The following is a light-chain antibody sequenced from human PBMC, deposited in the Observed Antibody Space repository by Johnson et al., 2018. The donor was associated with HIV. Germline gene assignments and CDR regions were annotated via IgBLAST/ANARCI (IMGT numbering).Light chain of an antibody. Sequence: QPVLTQPPSLSAAPGQRVTISCSGSSSNIGNNYVSWYQQLPGTAPRLLVYENHRRPSGIPDRFSGSKSGTSATLDITGLQTGDEADYYCGTWDTSLSAGPYVFGTGTKVTVL. CDR1: SSNIGNNY. V-gene: IGLV1-51*02. CDR2: ENH. CDR3: GTWDTSLSAGPYV. J-gene: IGLJ1*01.